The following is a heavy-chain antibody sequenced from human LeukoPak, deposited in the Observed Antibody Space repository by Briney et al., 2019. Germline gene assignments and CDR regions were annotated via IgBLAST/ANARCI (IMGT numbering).Heavy chain of an antibody. CDR3: ARDFYITMIVVAMGY. CDR2: ISAYNGNT. D-gene: IGHD3-22*01. J-gene: IGHJ4*02. CDR1: GYTFTSYG. Sequence: ASVTVSCTASGYTFTSYGISWVRQAPGQGLEWMGWISAYNGNTNYAQKLQGRVTMTTDTSTSTAYMELRSLRSEDTAVYYCARDFYITMIVVAMGYWGQGTLVTVSS. V-gene: IGHV1-18*01.